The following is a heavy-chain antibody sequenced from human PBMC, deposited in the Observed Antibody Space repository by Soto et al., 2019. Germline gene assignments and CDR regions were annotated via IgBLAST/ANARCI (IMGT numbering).Heavy chain of an antibody. J-gene: IGHJ4*02. D-gene: IGHD6-19*01. V-gene: IGHV1-18*03. CDR1: GYIFTTNA. CDR2: ISAHNGNT. CDR3: ARDPTDGSGWYSDS. Sequence: ASVQVSCKTSGYIFTTNAISWVRQAPGQGLEWMGWISAHNGNTNYAQKFQGRVTMTTDTSTNTAYMELRSLGSDDMAVYYCARDPTDGSGWYSDSWGQGTLVTVS.